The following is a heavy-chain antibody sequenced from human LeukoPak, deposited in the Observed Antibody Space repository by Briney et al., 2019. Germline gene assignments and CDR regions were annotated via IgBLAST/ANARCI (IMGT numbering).Heavy chain of an antibody. CDR1: GGSISSTSYY. V-gene: IGHV4-39*07. CDR2: IYYSGST. D-gene: IGHD3-10*01. Sequence: PSETLSLTCTVSGGSISSTSYYWGWIRQPPGKGLEWIGSIYYSGSTYYNPSLKSRVTISVDTSRNQFSLKLSPVTAADTAVYYCARESGYGSGSYLFDYWGQGTLVTVSS. J-gene: IGHJ4*02. CDR3: ARESGYGSGSYLFDY.